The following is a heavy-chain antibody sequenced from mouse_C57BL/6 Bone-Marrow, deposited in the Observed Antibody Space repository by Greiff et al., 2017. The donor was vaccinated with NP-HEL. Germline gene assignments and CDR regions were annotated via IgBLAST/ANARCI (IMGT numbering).Heavy chain of an antibody. J-gene: IGHJ1*03. D-gene: IGHD1-2*01. V-gene: IGHV5-16*01. Sequence: DVHLVESEGGLVQPGSSMKLSCTASGFTFSDYYMAWVRQVPEKGLEWVANINYDGSSTYYLDSLKSRFIISRDNAKNILYLQMSSLKSEDTATYYCARDSLRRYFVVWGTGTTVTVSS. CDR3: ARDSLRRYFVV. CDR2: INYDGSST. CDR1: GFTFSDYY.